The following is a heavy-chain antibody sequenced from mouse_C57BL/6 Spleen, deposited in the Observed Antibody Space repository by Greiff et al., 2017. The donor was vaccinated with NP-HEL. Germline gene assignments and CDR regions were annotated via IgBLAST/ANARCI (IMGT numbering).Heavy chain of an antibody. CDR3: ARAYDGHYAMDY. D-gene: IGHD2-3*01. CDR1: GFTFSSYA. CDR2: ISDGGSYT. V-gene: IGHV5-4*01. Sequence: VQLKQSGGGLVKPGGSLKLSCAASGFTFSSYAMSWVRQTPEKRLEWVATISDGGSYTYYPDNVKGRFTISRDNAKNNLYLQMSQLKSEDTAMYYCARAYDGHYAMDYWGQGTSVTVSS. J-gene: IGHJ4*01.